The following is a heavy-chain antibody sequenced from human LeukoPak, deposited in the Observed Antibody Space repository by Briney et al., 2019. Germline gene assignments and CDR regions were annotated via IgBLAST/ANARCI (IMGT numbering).Heavy chain of an antibody. Sequence: GGSLRLSCAGSGFTFSSYSMNWVRQAPGKGLEWVSSISSSYNYIYYADSVKGRFTISRDNAKNSLYLQMNSLRAEDTAVYYCARDLGVIVHPSDYWGQGTLVTVSS. D-gene: IGHD3-16*02. V-gene: IGHV3-21*01. CDR3: ARDLGVIVHPSDY. J-gene: IGHJ4*02. CDR1: GFTFSSYS. CDR2: ISSSYNYI.